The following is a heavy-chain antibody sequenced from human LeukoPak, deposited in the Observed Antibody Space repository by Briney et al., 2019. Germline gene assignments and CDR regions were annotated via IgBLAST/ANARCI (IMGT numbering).Heavy chain of an antibody. CDR3: ATEPLNPYSSSGYGMDV. J-gene: IGHJ6*02. D-gene: IGHD6-6*01. CDR1: GYTLTELS. V-gene: IGHV1-24*01. CDR2: FDPEDGET. Sequence: ASVKVSCKVSGYTLTELSMHWVRQAPGKGLEWMGGFDPEDGETIYAQKFQGRVTITEDTSTDTAYMELSSLRSEDTAVYYCATEPLNPYSSSGYGMDVWGQGTTVTVSS.